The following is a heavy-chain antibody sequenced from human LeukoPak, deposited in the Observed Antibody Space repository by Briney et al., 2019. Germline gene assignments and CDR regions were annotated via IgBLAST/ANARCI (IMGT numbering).Heavy chain of an antibody. CDR3: TGESWRAEACDI. CDR2: ISSNGGST. D-gene: IGHD3-3*01. CDR1: VFKFCNYM. J-gene: IGHJ3*02. Sequence: GGSLRLSRAHSVFKFCNYMPQSGSQAPGQRLEYVSAISSNGGSTYYANSVKGRFTISRDKSKNTVYLKMGSLRAEDMAVYYCTGESWRAEACDIWGQGTMVTVSS. V-gene: IGHV3-64*01.